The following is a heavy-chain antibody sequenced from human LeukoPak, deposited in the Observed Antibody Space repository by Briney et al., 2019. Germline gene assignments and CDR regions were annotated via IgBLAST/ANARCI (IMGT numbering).Heavy chain of an antibody. CDR1: GFTFSSYW. CDR2: INSDGSST. V-gene: IGHV3-74*01. D-gene: IGHD3-3*01. CDR3: ARGYYDFWSGTAAWYYYYGMDV. J-gene: IGHJ6*02. Sequence: TGGSLRLSCAASGFTFSSYWMHWVRQAPGKGLVWVSRINSDGSSTSYADSVKGRFTISRDNAKNTLYLQMNSLRAEDTAVYYCARGYYDFWSGTAAWYYYYGMDVWGQGTTVTVSS.